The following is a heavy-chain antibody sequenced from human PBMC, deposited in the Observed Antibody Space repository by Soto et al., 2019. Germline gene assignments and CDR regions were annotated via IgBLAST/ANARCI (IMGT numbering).Heavy chain of an antibody. V-gene: IGHV3-15*07. CDR3: TQANSSSWRYYYYGMDV. J-gene: IGHJ6*02. D-gene: IGHD6-13*01. Sequence: EVQLVESGGGLVKPWGSLRLSCAASGFTFSNAWMNWVRQAPGKGLEWVGRIKSKTDGGTTDYAAPVKGRFTISRDDSENTLYLQMNSLKTEDTAVYYCTQANSSSWRYYYYGMDVWGQGTTVTASS. CDR2: IKSKTDGGTT. CDR1: GFTFSNAW.